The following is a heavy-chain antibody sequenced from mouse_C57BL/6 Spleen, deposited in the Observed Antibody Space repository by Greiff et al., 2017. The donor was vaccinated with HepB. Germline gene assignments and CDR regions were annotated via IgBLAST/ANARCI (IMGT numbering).Heavy chain of an antibody. CDR2: ISSGGSYT. J-gene: IGHJ3*01. CDR1: GFTFSSYG. Sequence: VQLKESGGDLVKPGGSLKLSCAASGFTFSSYGMSWVRQTPDKRLEWVATISSGGSYTYYPDSVKGRFTISRDNAKNTLYLQMSSLKSEDTAMYYCARHWAYYSNYEGFAYWGQGTLVTVSA. V-gene: IGHV5-6*01. D-gene: IGHD2-5*01. CDR3: ARHWAYYSNYEGFAY.